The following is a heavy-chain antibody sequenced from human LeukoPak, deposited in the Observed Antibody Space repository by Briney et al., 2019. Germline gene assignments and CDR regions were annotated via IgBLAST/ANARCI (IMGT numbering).Heavy chain of an antibody. Sequence: GGSLRLSCAASGFSFISYWMNWVRQTPGKGLEWVANIKQDGSEKYYVDSVKGRFTISRDNAKKSLYLQMNSLRAEDTAVYYCARGRGRIRGAFDIWGQGTMVTVSS. V-gene: IGHV3-7*01. CDR3: ARGRGRIRGAFDI. J-gene: IGHJ3*02. CDR2: IKQDGSEK. D-gene: IGHD3-16*01. CDR1: GFSFISYW.